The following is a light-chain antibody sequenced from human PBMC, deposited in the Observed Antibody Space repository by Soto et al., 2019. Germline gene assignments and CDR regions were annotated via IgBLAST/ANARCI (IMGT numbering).Light chain of an antibody. CDR1: QSVLYSPNNKNF. CDR3: QQFYSTPPYT. CDR2: WAS. Sequence: DIVMTQSPDSLAVSLGERAIINCKSSQSVLYSPNNKNFLAWYQQKPGQPPKLLISWASTRESGVPDRFSGSGSGTDFTLTISSLQAEDVADYYCQQFYSTPPYTFGQGTKLEIK. V-gene: IGKV4-1*01. J-gene: IGKJ2*01.